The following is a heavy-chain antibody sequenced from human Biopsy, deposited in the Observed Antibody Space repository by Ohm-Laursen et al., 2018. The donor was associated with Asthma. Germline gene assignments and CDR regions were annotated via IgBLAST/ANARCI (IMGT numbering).Heavy chain of an antibody. Sequence: GASVKVSCKASGYNFISFAVHWVRQAPGQRLEWTGWVNTGNGDTKYSQKFQGRVTITRDTSASTAYMELRSLRSEDTATYYCARTYYDSLTGQVKDVFGVWGQGTMVTVSS. CDR3: ARTYYDSLTGQVKDVFGV. V-gene: IGHV1-3*04. D-gene: IGHD3-9*01. J-gene: IGHJ3*01. CDR1: GYNFISFA. CDR2: VNTGNGDT.